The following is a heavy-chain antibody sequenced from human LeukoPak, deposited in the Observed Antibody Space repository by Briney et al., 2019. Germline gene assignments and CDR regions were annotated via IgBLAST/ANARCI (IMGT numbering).Heavy chain of an antibody. CDR2: ISGSGGST. V-gene: IGHV3-23*01. Sequence: GGSLRLSCAASGFTFSSYAMSWVRQAPGKGPEWVSAISGSGGSTYYADSVKGRFTISRDNSKNTLYLQMNSLRAEDTAVYYCAKDLEVGRWELIIDYWGQGTLVTVSS. J-gene: IGHJ4*02. CDR3: AKDLEVGRWELIIDY. CDR1: GFTFSSYA. D-gene: IGHD1-26*01.